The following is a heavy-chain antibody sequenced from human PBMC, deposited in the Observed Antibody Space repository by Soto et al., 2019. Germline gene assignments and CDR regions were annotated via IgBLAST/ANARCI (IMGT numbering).Heavy chain of an antibody. CDR1: GGSFKSGSYS. J-gene: IGHJ4*02. CDR3: ARDLAYFDS. D-gene: IGHD3-16*01. Sequence: QVQLQESGPGLVKPSETLSLTCTVSGGSFKSGSYSWSWIRQPPGKGLEWIGYVYHTGRTSYNPSLKSRVSRSMDTSKNQCSLNLDSVTAADTDVYFCARDLAYFDSWGQGTLVTVSS. CDR2: VYHTGRT. V-gene: IGHV4-61*01.